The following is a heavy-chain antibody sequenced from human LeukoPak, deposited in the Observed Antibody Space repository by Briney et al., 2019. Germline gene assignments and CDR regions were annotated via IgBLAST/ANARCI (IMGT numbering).Heavy chain of an antibody. J-gene: IGHJ3*02. D-gene: IGHD5-18*01. CDR1: GFTFSSYE. CDR3: AKCESTNTAHAFDI. CDR2: IKQDGSEK. Sequence: PGGSLRLSCAASGFTFSSYEMNWVRQAPGKGLEWVANIKQDGSEKYYVDSVKGRFTISRDNSKNTLYLQMNSLRAEDTAVYYCAKCESTNTAHAFDIWGQGTMVTVSS. V-gene: IGHV3-7*03.